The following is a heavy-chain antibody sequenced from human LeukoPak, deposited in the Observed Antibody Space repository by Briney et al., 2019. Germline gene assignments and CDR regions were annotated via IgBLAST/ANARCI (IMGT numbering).Heavy chain of an antibody. CDR2: INHSGTI. Sequence: PSETLSLTCAVYGGSFSNYYWSWIRQPPGKGLEWIGEINHSGTINYNPSLKSRVTISVDTSKNQFSLKLSSVTAADTAVYYCARGLFKGLWKTENRYYMDVWGKGTTVTVSS. CDR1: GGSFSNYY. D-gene: IGHD5-18*01. V-gene: IGHV4-34*01. J-gene: IGHJ6*03. CDR3: ARGLFKGLWKTENRYYMDV.